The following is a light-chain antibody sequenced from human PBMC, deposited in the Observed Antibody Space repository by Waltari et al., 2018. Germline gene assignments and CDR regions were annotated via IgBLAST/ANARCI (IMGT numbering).Light chain of an antibody. V-gene: IGKV1-9*01. Sequence: IQLTQSPSSLSASVGDRVTITCRASQDISSHLAWYQQIPGKAPKLLIYAASTLQSGVPSRFSGSGSGTDFTLTISSLQPEDFATFYCLQLYSYPLTFGGGTKVEIK. J-gene: IGKJ4*01. CDR1: QDISSH. CDR3: LQLYSYPLT. CDR2: AAS.